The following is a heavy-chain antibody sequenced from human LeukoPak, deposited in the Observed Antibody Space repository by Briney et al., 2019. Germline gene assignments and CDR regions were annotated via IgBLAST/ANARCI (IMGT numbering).Heavy chain of an antibody. V-gene: IGHV3-30*18. J-gene: IGHJ4*02. CDR2: ISYDGSNK. CDR3: AKASSSSPRSNFDY. Sequence: GGSLRLSCAASGFTFSSYGMHWVRQAPGKGLEWVAVISYDGSNKYYADSVKGRFTISRDNSKNTLYPQMNSLRAEDTAVYYCAKASSSSPRSNFDYWGQGTLVTVSS. CDR1: GFTFSSYG. D-gene: IGHD6-13*01.